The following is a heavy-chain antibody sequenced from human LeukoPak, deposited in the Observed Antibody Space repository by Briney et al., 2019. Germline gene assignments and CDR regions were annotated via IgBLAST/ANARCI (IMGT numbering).Heavy chain of an antibody. J-gene: IGHJ4*02. V-gene: IGHV3-66*01. Sequence: GGSLRLSCAASGFTVSRNYMSWVRQAPGKGLEWVSVIYSGGRTYYADSVKGRFTISRDNSKNTLYLQMNSLRAEDTAVYYCASSSLVVTALAYCYWGQGTLVTVSS. CDR3: ASSSLVVTALAYCY. CDR1: GFTVSRNY. CDR2: IYSGGRT. D-gene: IGHD2-21*02.